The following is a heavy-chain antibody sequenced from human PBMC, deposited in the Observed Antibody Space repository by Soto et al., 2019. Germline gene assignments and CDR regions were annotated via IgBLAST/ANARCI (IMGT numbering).Heavy chain of an antibody. Sequence: QVQLQESGPGLVKPSQTLSLNCSVPGGSISSGSFYCSWIRQHPGKGLEWIGYIFYSGYTSYNPSLKSRVTMSVDTSKNQCSLKLNSVTAADTAVYYCTAHAEGTAYWGQGTLVTVTS. D-gene: IGHD5-18*01. V-gene: IGHV4-31*06. CDR1: GGSISSGSFY. CDR2: IFYSGYT. CDR3: TAHAEGTAY. J-gene: IGHJ4*02.